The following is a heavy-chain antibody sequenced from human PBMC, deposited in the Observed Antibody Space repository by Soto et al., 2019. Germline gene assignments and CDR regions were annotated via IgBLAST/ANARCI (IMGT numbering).Heavy chain of an antibody. Sequence: GASVKVSCKASGYTFTGYYMHWVRQAPGQGLEWMGWINPNSGGTNYAQKFQGRVTMTRDTSISTAYMDLSRLRSDDTAVYYCARPYYDSWSGYSSYNWFDPWGQGTLVTVSS. D-gene: IGHD3-3*01. CDR2: INPNSGGT. J-gene: IGHJ5*02. V-gene: IGHV1-2*02. CDR1: GYTFTGYY. CDR3: ARPYYDSWSGYSSYNWFDP.